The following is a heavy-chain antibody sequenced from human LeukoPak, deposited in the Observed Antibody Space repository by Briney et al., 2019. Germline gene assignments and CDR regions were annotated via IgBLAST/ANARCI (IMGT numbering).Heavy chain of an antibody. J-gene: IGHJ5*02. V-gene: IGHV4-39*07. Sequence: SETLSLTCTVSGGSISSSSHYWGWIRQPPGKGLEWIGSIYYSGSTYYNPSLKSRVTISVDTAKNQFSLKLSSVTAADTAVYYCARVKILDYYGSGIRWFDPWGQGTLVTVSS. CDR2: IYYSGST. CDR1: GGSISSSSHY. CDR3: ARVKILDYYGSGIRWFDP. D-gene: IGHD3-10*01.